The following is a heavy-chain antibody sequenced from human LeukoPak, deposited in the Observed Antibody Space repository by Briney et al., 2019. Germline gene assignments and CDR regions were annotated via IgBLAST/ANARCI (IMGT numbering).Heavy chain of an antibody. CDR3: AKYLSRAFDS. V-gene: IGHV3-7*01. D-gene: IGHD2/OR15-2a*01. CDR2: INQEASRT. CDR1: GFTFGDYA. Sequence: GGSLRLSCTASGFTFGDYAMTWFRQAPGKGLEWLGHINQEASRTDHADSVKGRFTISRDNSRNLLYLHMSSLRAEDTAVYYCAKYLSRAFDSWGQGILVSVSS. J-gene: IGHJ4*02.